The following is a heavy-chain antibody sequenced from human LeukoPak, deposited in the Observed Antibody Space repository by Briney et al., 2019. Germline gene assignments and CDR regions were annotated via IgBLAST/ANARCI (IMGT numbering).Heavy chain of an antibody. CDR3: ARDRKQWLVLDY. CDR2: INPNSGGT. CDR1: GYTFTGYY. J-gene: IGHJ4*02. D-gene: IGHD6-19*01. Sequence: ASVNVSCKASGYTFTGYYMHWVRQAPGQGIEWMGWINPNSGGTNYAQKFQGRVTMTRDTSISTAYMELSRLRSDDTAVYYCARDRKQWLVLDYWGQGTLVTVSS. V-gene: IGHV1-2*02.